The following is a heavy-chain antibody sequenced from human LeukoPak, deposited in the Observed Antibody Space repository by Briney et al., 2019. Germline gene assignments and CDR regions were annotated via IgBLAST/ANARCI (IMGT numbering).Heavy chain of an antibody. V-gene: IGHV4-34*01. CDR2: ISQGEINHSGST. CDR3: ARAPMRSWFDP. CDR1: GGSFSGYY. J-gene: IGHJ5*02. Sequence: SETLSLTCGVYGGSFSGYYWSWIRQPPGKGLEWIGEISQGEINHSGSTKYNPSLKSRVTISLDTSKEQFSLKLSSVIAADMAVYYCARAPMRSWFDPWGQGTLVTVSS.